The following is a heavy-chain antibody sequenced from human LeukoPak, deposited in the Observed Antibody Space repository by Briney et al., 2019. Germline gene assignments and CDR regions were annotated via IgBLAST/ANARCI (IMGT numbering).Heavy chain of an antibody. CDR3: ARVGGYCSSTSCLQNWFDP. J-gene: IGHJ5*02. CDR1: GGTFTSYT. CDR2: IIPILGIA. D-gene: IGHD2-2*01. V-gene: IGHV1-69*10. Sequence: SVKVSCKASGGTFTSYTISWVRQAPGQGREWMGRIIPILGIANYAQKFQGRVTITADKSTSTAYMELSSLRSEDTAVYYCARVGGYCSSTSCLQNWFDPWGQGTLVTVSS.